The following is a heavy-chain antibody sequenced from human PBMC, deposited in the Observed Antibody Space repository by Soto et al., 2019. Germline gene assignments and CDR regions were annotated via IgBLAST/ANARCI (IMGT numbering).Heavy chain of an antibody. Sequence: ASVKVSCKVSGYTLTELSMHWVRQAPGKGLEWMGGFDPEDGETIYAQKFRGRVTMTEDTSTDTAYMELSSLRSEDTAVYYCATLHYSYGFNWFDPWGQGTLVTVSS. CDR1: GYTLTELS. J-gene: IGHJ5*02. D-gene: IGHD5-18*01. CDR3: ATLHYSYGFNWFDP. CDR2: FDPEDGET. V-gene: IGHV1-24*01.